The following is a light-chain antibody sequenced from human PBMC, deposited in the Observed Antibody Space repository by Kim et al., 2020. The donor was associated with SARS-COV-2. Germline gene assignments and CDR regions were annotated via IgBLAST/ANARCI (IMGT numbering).Light chain of an antibody. V-gene: IGKV2-28*01. CDR2: LGS. J-gene: IGKJ2*01. CDR1: QSLLHRNGYNY. CDR3: MQALQTPYT. Sequence: EPAFISCRSSQSLLHRNGYNYLDWYLQKPGQSPQLLIYLGSNRASGVPDRFSGSGSGTDFTLKISRVEAEDVGVYYCMQALQTPYTFGPGTKLEI.